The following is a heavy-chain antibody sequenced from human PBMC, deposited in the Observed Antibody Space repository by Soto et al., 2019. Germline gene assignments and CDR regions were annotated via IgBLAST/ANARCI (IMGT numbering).Heavy chain of an antibody. Sequence: GGSLRLSCAASGFTFSSYGMHWVRQAPGKGLEWVAVISYDGSNKYYADSVKGRFTISRDNSKNTLYLQMNSLRAEDMAVYYCAKDHIVGSSYYYYYYMDVWGKGT. J-gene: IGHJ6*03. CDR2: ISYDGSNK. D-gene: IGHD2-15*01. CDR1: GFTFSSYG. V-gene: IGHV3-30*18. CDR3: AKDHIVGSSYYYYYYMDV.